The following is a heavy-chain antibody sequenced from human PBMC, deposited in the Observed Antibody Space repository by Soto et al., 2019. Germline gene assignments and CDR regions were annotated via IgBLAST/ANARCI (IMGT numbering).Heavy chain of an antibody. Sequence: PGGSLRLSCAASGFTFSSFDMNWVRQAPGKGLEWVSHIGSSGYSIYYADSVRGRFTISRENAKNSLYLQMNSLRVEDTGIYYCSRGIGYNTLDYWGQGTLVTVSS. D-gene: IGHD5-18*01. J-gene: IGHJ4*02. V-gene: IGHV3-48*03. CDR2: IGSSGYSI. CDR3: SRGIGYNTLDY. CDR1: GFTFSSFD.